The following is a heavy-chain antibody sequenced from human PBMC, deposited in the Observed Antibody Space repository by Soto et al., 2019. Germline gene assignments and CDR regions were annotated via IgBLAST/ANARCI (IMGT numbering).Heavy chain of an antibody. J-gene: IGHJ6*03. CDR3: AKDLYVLVCYYYYMDV. D-gene: IGHD2-8*02. Sequence: QVQLVESGGGVVQPGRSLRLSCAASGFTFSSYGMHWVRQAPGKGLEWVAVISYDGSNKYYADSVKGRFTISRDNSKNTLYLQMNSLRAEDTAVYYCAKDLYVLVCYYYYMDVWGKGTTVTVSS. CDR2: ISYDGSNK. V-gene: IGHV3-30*18. CDR1: GFTFSSYG.